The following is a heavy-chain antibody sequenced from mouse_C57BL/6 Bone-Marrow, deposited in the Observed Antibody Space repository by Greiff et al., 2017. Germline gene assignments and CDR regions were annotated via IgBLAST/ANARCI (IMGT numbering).Heavy chain of an antibody. CDR2: IYPRSGNT. CDR1: GYTFTSYG. V-gene: IGHV1-81*01. Sequence: QVQLQQSGAELARPGASVKLSCKASGYTFTSYGISWVKQRTGQGLEWIGEIYPRSGNTYYNEKFKGKATLTADKSSSTAYMELRSRTSEDSAVYFCASNYEGDNWGQGTTLTVSS. J-gene: IGHJ2*01. CDR3: ASNYEGDN. D-gene: IGHD2-1*01.